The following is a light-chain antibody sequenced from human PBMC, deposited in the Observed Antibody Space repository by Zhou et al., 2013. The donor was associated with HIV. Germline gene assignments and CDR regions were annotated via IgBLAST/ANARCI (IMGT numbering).Light chain of an antibody. CDR3: QQYANLPPT. CDR1: QGIGSW. J-gene: IGKJ3*01. Sequence: DIQMTQSPSSLSASVGDRVTITCRASQGIGSWLAWYQQKPEKAPKSLIYAAVNLHGGVPSRFSGSGSGTHFSLAISSLQPEDVATYYCQQYANLPPTFGPGTEVDIK. CDR2: AAV. V-gene: IGKV1D-16*01.